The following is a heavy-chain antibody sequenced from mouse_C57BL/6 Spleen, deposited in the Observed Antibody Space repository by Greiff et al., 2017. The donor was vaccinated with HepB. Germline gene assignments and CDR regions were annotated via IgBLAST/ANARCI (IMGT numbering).Heavy chain of an antibody. Sequence: VQLQQSGPELVKPGASVKISCKASGYTFTDYYMNWVKQSHGKSLEWIGDINPNNGGTRYNQKFKGKATLTVAKSSSTAYMELRSLTSEDSAVYYCARDYYGKGDYWGQGTSVTVAS. CDR2: INPNNGGT. V-gene: IGHV1-26*01. D-gene: IGHD1-1*01. CDR3: ARDYYGKGDY. CDR1: GYTFTDYY. J-gene: IGHJ4*01.